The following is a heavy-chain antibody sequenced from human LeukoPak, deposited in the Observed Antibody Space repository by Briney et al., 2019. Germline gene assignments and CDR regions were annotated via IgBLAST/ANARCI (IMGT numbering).Heavy chain of an antibody. CDR1: GGSISSGDYY. D-gene: IGHD3-22*01. CDR2: IYYSGST. Sequence: PSETLSLTCTVSGGSISSGDYYWSWIRQPPGKGLEWIGYIYYSGSTYYNPSLKSRVTISVDTSKNQFSLKLSSVTAADTAVYYCARGLYYYDSSGPDNWFDTWGQGTLVTVSS. V-gene: IGHV4-30-4*08. J-gene: IGHJ5*02. CDR3: ARGLYYYDSSGPDNWFDT.